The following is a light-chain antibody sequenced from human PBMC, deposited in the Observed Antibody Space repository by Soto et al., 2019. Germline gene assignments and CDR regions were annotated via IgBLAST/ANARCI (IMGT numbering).Light chain of an antibody. V-gene: IGLV1-51*02. CDR1: SSNIGNNY. Sequence: QSVLTQPPSVSAAPGQKVTISCSGSSSNIGNNYVSWYQQIPGTAPKLLICENNKRPSGIPDRFSGSKSGTSATLGITGLQTGDEADYYCETWDSSLSAGVFGGGTKLTVL. J-gene: IGLJ3*02. CDR2: ENN. CDR3: ETWDSSLSAGV.